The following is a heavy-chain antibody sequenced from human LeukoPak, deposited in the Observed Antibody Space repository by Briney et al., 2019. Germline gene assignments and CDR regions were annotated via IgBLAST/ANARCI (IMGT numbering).Heavy chain of an antibody. CDR3: AREGYCSGGNCPVAY. D-gene: IGHD2-15*01. Sequence: ASVKVSCKASGGTFSSYAISWVRQAPGQGLEWMGWIKPNSGGTHYAQKFQGRVTMTRDTSNSTAYMELTRLRSDDTAVYYCAREGYCSGGNCPVAYWGQGTLVTVSS. CDR2: IKPNSGGT. J-gene: IGHJ4*02. V-gene: IGHV1-2*02. CDR1: GGTFSSYA.